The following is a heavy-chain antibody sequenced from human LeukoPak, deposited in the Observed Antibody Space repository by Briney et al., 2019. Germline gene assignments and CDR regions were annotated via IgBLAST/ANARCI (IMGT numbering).Heavy chain of an antibody. Sequence: SETLSLTCTVSGGSISSYYWSWIRQPPGKGLEWIGYIYYSGSTNYNPSLKSRVTISVDTSKNRFSLKLSSVTAADTAVYYCARVSVYYYGMDVWGQGTTVTVSS. D-gene: IGHD3-16*02. CDR3: ARVSVYYYGMDV. CDR2: IYYSGST. CDR1: GGSISSYY. J-gene: IGHJ6*02. V-gene: IGHV4-59*01.